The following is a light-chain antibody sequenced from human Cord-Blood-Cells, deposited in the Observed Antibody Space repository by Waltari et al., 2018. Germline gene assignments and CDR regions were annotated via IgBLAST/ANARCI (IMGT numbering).Light chain of an antibody. CDR3: QQRSNWPLT. CDR1: QSVSSY. V-gene: IGKV3-11*01. Sequence: IVLTQSPATLSLSPGERATLSSRASQSVSSYLAWYQQKPGQAPRLLIYDASNRATGIPARFSGSGSGTDFTLTISSLETEDFAVYYCQQRSNWPLTFGGGTKVEIK. CDR2: DAS. J-gene: IGKJ4*01.